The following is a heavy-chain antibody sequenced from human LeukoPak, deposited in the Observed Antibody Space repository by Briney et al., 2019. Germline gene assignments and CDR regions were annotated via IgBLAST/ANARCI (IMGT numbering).Heavy chain of an antibody. J-gene: IGHJ5*02. CDR2: INHSGST. D-gene: IGHD3-3*01. CDR3: ARGPTIFGVVISWFDP. Sequence: SETLSLTCAVYGGSFSGYYWSWIRQPPGKGLEWIGEINHSGSTNYNPSLKSRVTISVDTSKNQFSLKLSSVTAADTAVYYCARGPTIFGVVISWFDPWGQGTLVTVSS. CDR1: GGSFSGYY. V-gene: IGHV4-34*01.